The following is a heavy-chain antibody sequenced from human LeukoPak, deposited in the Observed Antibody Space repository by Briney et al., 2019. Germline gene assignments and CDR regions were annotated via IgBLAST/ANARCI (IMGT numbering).Heavy chain of an antibody. Sequence: GGSLRLSCAASGFTFGSYAMSWVRQAPGKGLEWASGITGSGGSTYHADSVKGRFTISRDNSKNTLYLQMNSLRAEDTAVYYCAKPLYDLWSTYLFDYWGQGTLVTVSS. J-gene: IGHJ4*02. D-gene: IGHD3-3*01. CDR2: ITGSGGST. V-gene: IGHV3-23*01. CDR3: AKPLYDLWSTYLFDY. CDR1: GFTFGSYA.